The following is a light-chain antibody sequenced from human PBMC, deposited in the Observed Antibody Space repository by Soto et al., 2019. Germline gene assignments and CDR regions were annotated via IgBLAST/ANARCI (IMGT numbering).Light chain of an antibody. CDR1: QSVSSSY. Sequence: ENVLTQSPGTLSLSPGGRATLSCRASQSVSSSYLTWYQQKPGQAPRLLIYGASSRATDIPDRFSGSGSGTDFTLTISRLEPEDFAVYYCQQYDSSPLTFGQGTKLEIK. CDR3: QQYDSSPLT. CDR2: GAS. J-gene: IGKJ2*01. V-gene: IGKV3-20*01.